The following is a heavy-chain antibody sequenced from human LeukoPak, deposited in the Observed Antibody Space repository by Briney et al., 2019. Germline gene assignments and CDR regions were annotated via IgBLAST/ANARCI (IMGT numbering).Heavy chain of an antibody. CDR2: MNPNSGNT. CDR3: ARVYRVLRGNRGILGY. V-gene: IGHV1-8*01. Sequence: ASVTVSCKASGYTFTSYDINWVRQAPGQGLEWMGWMNPNSGNTDYAQKFQGRVTMTRNTSISTAYMELSSLRSEDTAVYYCARVYRVLRGNRGILGYWGQGTLVTVSS. D-gene: IGHD4-23*01. CDR1: GYTFTSYD. J-gene: IGHJ4*02.